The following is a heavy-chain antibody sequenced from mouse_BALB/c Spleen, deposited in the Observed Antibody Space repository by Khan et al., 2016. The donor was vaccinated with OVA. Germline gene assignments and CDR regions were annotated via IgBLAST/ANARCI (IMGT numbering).Heavy chain of an antibody. CDR2: IYPGGDTT. J-gene: IGHJ3*01. Sequence: QVQLKQSGPELVKPGASVKMSCKASGYTFTDDVMSWVKQRNGQGREGIGQIYPGGDTTYYNEKFMGKATLTADRSSSAAYMHLSNLTSADSAVYCCAIAGWYVFAYWGHGTLVAVSA. D-gene: IGHD2-14*01. CDR3: AIAGWYVFAY. V-gene: IGHV1-77*01. CDR1: GYTFTDDV.